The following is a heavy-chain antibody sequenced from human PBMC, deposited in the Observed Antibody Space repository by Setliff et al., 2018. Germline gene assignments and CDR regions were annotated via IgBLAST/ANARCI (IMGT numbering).Heavy chain of an antibody. D-gene: IGHD6-13*01. CDR1: GGSISSYY. CDR3: AGGAFGSRWYVRPWFDP. CDR2: IYTSGII. V-gene: IGHV4-4*08. Sequence: SETLSLTCTVSGGSISSYYWSWIRQPPGKGLEWIGYIYTSGIINYNPSLKSRVTMSLDTSKNQFSLSLSSVTAADTAVYYCAGGAFGSRWYVRPWFDPWGQGTLVTVSS. J-gene: IGHJ5*02.